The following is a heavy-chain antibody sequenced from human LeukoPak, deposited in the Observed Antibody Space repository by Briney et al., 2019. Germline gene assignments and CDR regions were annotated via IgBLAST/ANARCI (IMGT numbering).Heavy chain of an antibody. J-gene: IGHJ6*02. V-gene: IGHV1-69*13. CDR1: GGTFSSYA. CDR3: ARDSPYYYYGMDV. Sequence: SVKVSCKASGGTFSSYAMSWVRQAPGQGLEWMGGIIPIFGTANYAQKFQGRVTITADESTSTAYMELSSLRSEDTAVYYCARDSPYYYYGMDVWGQGTTVTVSS. CDR2: IIPIFGTA.